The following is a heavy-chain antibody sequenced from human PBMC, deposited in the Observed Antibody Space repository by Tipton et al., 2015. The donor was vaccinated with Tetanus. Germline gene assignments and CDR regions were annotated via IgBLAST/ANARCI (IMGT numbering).Heavy chain of an antibody. J-gene: IGHJ4*02. CDR2: TYGDGST. D-gene: IGHD3-9*01. Sequence: SLRLSCAASGFSVSRKYMTWVRQAPGKGLEWVSLTYGDGSTYYADSVKGRFTISRDNSKNTMFMQMNSLRDEDTAVYYCTREGRDTSPWCFDLWGQGTLVTVSS. CDR3: TREGRDTSPWCFDL. V-gene: IGHV3-53*05. CDR1: GFSVSRKY.